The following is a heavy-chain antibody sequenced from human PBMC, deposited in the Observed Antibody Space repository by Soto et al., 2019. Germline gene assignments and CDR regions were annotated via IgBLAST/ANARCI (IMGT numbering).Heavy chain of an antibody. Sequence: EVQLVESGGGLVQPGGSLRLSCAASGFTFSSYSMNWVRQAPGKGLEWVSYISSSSSTMYYADSVKGRFTISRDNAKNSLYLQMNSLRAEDTAAYYCARDSFTSGGFDPWGQGTLVTVSS. D-gene: IGHD7-27*01. CDR3: ARDSFTSGGFDP. CDR2: ISSSSSTM. J-gene: IGHJ5*02. CDR1: GFTFSSYS. V-gene: IGHV3-48*01.